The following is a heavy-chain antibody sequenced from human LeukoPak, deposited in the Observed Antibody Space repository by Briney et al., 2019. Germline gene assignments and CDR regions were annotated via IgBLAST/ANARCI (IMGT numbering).Heavy chain of an antibody. V-gene: IGHV4-38-2*01. CDR2: IYHSGST. J-gene: IGHJ4*02. CDR3: ARGRRWLQSFDY. CDR1: GYSISSGYY. D-gene: IGHD5-24*01. Sequence: PSETLSLTCAVSGYSISSGYYWGWIRQPPGKGLEWIGSIYHSGSTYYNPSLKSRVTISVDTSKNQFSLKLSSVTAADTAAYYCARGRRWLQSFDYWGQGTLVTVSS.